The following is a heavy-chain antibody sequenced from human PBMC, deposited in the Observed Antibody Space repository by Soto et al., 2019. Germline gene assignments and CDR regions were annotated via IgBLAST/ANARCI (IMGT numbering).Heavy chain of an antibody. Sequence: PSETLSLTCTVSGGSISSYYWSWIRQPPGKGLEWIGYIYYSGSTNYNPSLKSRVTISVDTSKNQFSLKLSSVTAADTAVYYCARDIMGTNYYYYGIDVWGQGTKVTLSS. V-gene: IGHV4-59*01. CDR3: ARDIMGTNYYYYGIDV. D-gene: IGHD2-8*01. J-gene: IGHJ6*02. CDR2: IYYSGST. CDR1: GGSISSYY.